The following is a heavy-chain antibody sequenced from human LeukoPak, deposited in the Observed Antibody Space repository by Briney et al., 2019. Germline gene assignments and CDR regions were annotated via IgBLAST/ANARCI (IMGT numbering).Heavy chain of an antibody. Sequence: SETLSLTCTVSGGSTSSYYWSWIRQPAGKGLEWIGRIYTSGSTNYNPSLKSRVTMSVDTSKNQFSLKLSSVTAADTAVYYCARVSSRYLYAPFDYWGQGTLVTVSS. J-gene: IGHJ4*02. V-gene: IGHV4-4*07. CDR1: GGSTSSYY. CDR2: IYTSGST. D-gene: IGHD5/OR15-5a*01. CDR3: ARVSSRYLYAPFDY.